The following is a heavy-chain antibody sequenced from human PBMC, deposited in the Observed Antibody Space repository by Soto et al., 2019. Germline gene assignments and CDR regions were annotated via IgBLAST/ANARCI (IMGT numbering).Heavy chain of an antibody. CDR2: INAGNGNI. J-gene: IGHJ6*02. V-gene: IGHV1-3*01. CDR3: ARDPNDSSAYYHHYYYGMDV. D-gene: IGHD3-22*01. Sequence: ASVKVSCKASGYTFTSYGIHWVRQAPGQRLEWTGWINAGNGNIKYSEKFQGRVTTTRDTSASTAYLELSSLRSEDTAVYYCARDPNDSSAYYHHYYYGMDVWGQGTTVTVSS. CDR1: GYTFTSYG.